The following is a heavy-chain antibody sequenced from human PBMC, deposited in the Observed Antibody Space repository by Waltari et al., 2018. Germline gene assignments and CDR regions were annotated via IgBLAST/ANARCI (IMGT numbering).Heavy chain of an antibody. CDR2: IWYDGSNK. D-gene: IGHD3-10*01. J-gene: IGHJ4*02. V-gene: IGHV3-30*02. Sequence: QVQLVESGGGVVQPGRSLRLSCAASGFTFSSYGMHWVRQAPGKGLEWVAFIWYDGSNKYYADSVKGRFTISRDNSKNTLYLQMNSLRAEDTAMYYCAKDQGLNFGELLDYWGQGTLVTVSS. CDR3: AKDQGLNFGELLDY. CDR1: GFTFSSYG.